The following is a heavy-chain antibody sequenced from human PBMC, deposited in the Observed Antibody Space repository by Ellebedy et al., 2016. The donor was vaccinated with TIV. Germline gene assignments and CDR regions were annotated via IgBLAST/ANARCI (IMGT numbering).Heavy chain of an antibody. J-gene: IGHJ4*02. V-gene: IGHV4-34*01. CDR3: AREKYIRYSGSYARLDY. Sequence: SETLSLTCAVYGGSFSGYYWSWIRQPPGKGLEWIGEINHSGSTNYNPSLKSRVTISVDTSKNQFSLKLSSVTAADTAVYYCAREKYIRYSGSYARLDYWGQGTLVTVSS. CDR2: INHSGST. CDR1: GGSFSGYY. D-gene: IGHD1-26*01.